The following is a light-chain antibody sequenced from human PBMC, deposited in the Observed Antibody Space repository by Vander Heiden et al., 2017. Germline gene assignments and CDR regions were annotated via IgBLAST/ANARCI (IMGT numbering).Light chain of an antibody. CDR1: KLGDKY. CDR3: QTWDSSTVV. CDR2: QES. V-gene: IGLV3-1*01. J-gene: IGLJ3*02. Sequence: SYELTQPPSVSVSPGQTASITCSGDKLGDKYACWYQQKPGQSPVLVIYQESKRPSGIPERFSGSNSGNTATLTISGTQAMDEADYDCQTWDSSTVVFGGGTSLTVL.